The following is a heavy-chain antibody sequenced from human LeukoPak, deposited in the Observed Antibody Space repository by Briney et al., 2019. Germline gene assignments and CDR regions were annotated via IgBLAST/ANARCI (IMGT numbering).Heavy chain of an antibody. CDR1: GGSISSGSYY. CDR2: IYTSGST. V-gene: IGHV4-61*02. Sequence: SETLSLTCTVSGGSISSGSYYWSWIRQPAGKGLEWIGRIYTSGSTNYNPSLKSRVTISVDTSKNQFSLKLSSVTAADTAVYYCARGGLGVPAAPFDYWGQGTLVTVSS. J-gene: IGHJ4*02. CDR3: ARGGLGVPAAPFDY. D-gene: IGHD2-2*01.